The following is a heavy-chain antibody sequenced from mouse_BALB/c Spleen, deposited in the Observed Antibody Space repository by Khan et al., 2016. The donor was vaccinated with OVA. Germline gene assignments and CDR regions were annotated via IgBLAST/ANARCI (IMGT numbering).Heavy chain of an antibody. CDR1: GFSLSRYN. CDR2: IWGGGGT. J-gene: IGHJ4*01. V-gene: IGHV2-6-4*01. CDR3: ARAYYRYDGYYAMDY. D-gene: IGHD2-14*01. Sequence: VQLKESGPGLVAPSQSLSFTCTVSGFSLSRYNIHWVRQPPGKGLEWLGMIWGGGGTDYNSTLKSRPSISKYNSKRQVFLKMNWHQTDDKAMYYCARAYYRYDGYYAMDYGGQGTSVTVSS.